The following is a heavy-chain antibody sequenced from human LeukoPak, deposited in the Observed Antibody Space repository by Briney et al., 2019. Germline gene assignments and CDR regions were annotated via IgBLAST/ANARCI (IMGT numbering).Heavy chain of an antibody. CDR3: ARGFAPHDF. J-gene: IGHJ4*02. CDR2: ISTTGTTI. CDR1: GFTFSNTW. Sequence: GGSLRLSCAASGFTFSNTWMNWVRQAPGKGLEWVSYISTTGTTIFYADSVKGRFTISRDNAKNSLFLQMHSLRAEDTAVYYCARGFAPHDFWGQGTLVTVSS. V-gene: IGHV3-48*04.